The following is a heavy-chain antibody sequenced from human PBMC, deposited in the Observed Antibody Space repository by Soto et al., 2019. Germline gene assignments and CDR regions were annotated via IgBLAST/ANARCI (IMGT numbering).Heavy chain of an antibody. CDR2: IYYSGST. Sequence: QVQLQESGPGLVKPSETLSLTCTVSGGSISSYYWSWIRQPPGKGLEWIGYIYYSGSTNYNPSLKSRVTISVDTSKNQFSLKLSSVTAADTAVYYCARALRSRYFDYWGQGTLVTVSS. J-gene: IGHJ4*02. CDR3: ARALRSRYFDY. V-gene: IGHV4-59*01. CDR1: GGSISSYY.